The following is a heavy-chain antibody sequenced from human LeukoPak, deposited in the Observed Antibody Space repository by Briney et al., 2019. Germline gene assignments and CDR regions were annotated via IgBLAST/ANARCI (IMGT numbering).Heavy chain of an antibody. CDR3: AREGAVAGYFDP. CDR2: INHSGST. J-gene: IGHJ5*02. Sequence: PSETLSLTCAVYGGSFSGYYWSWIRHPPGKGLEWIGEINHSGSTNYNPSLKSRVTISVDTSKNQFSLKLSSVTAADTAVYYCAREGAVAGYFDPWGQGTLVTVSS. D-gene: IGHD6-19*01. CDR1: GGSFSGYY. V-gene: IGHV4-34*01.